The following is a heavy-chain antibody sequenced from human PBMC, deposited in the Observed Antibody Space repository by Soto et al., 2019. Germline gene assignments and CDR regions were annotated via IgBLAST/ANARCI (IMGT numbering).Heavy chain of an antibody. CDR3: ARGLDYYGSGSYYMTNWFDP. V-gene: IGHV4-31*03. CDR2: IYYSGST. J-gene: IGHJ5*02. CDR1: GGSISSGGYY. D-gene: IGHD3-10*01. Sequence: SETLSLTCTVSGGSISSGGYYWSWIRQHPGKGLEWIGYIYYSGSTYYNPSLKSRVTISVDTSKNQFSLKLSSVTAADTAVYYCARGLDYYGSGSYYMTNWFDPWGQGTLVTVS.